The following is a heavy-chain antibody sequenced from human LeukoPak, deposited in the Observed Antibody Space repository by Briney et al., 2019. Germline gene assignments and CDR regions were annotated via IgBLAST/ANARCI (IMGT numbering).Heavy chain of an antibody. CDR1: GFTFSSYG. Sequence: PGWSLTLSCAASGFTFSSYGMHWVRQAPGKGLAGVAVIWYDGSNKSYVDSVKGRFTISRDNSKNTLYLQMNSLRAEDTAVYYCARDPYNWDAAGAFDIWGQGTMVTVSS. V-gene: IGHV3-33*01. D-gene: IGHD1-1*01. CDR2: IWYDGSNK. J-gene: IGHJ3*02. CDR3: ARDPYNWDAAGAFDI.